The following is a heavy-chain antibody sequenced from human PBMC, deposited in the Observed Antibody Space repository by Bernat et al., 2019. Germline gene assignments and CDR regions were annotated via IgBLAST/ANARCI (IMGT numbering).Heavy chain of an antibody. D-gene: IGHD4-17*01. CDR2: IRSGTTNT. Sequence: QVQLVESGGGLVKPGGSLRLSCAASGFTFSDYFMSWFRQAPGKGLEWVSSIRSGTTNTNYADSVKGRFTISRDNAKNSLYLQMNSLRAEDTAVYYCARELFEATYPVYGDQIIHRAGAFDIWGQGTMVTVSS. CDR1: GFTFSDYF. V-gene: IGHV3-11*05. CDR3: ARELFEATYPVYGDQIIHRAGAFDI. J-gene: IGHJ3*02.